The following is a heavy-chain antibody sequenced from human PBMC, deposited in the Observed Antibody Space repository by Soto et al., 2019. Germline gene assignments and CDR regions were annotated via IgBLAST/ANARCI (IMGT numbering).Heavy chain of an antibody. CDR1: GFTFGDYA. V-gene: IGHV3-49*03. Sequence: PGGSLRLSCTASGFTFGDYAMSWFRQAPGKGLEWVGFIRSKAYGGTTEYAASVKGRFTISRDDSKSIAYLQMNSLKTEDTAVYYCTKSPLLYVLRFVESSPSSAFDIWGQGTMVTVS. J-gene: IGHJ3*02. D-gene: IGHD3-3*01. CDR3: TKSPLLYVLRFVESSPSSAFDI. CDR2: IRSKAYGGTT.